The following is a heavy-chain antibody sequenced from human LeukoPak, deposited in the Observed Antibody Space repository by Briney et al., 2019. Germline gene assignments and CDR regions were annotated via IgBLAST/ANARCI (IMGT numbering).Heavy chain of an antibody. CDR2: ISPSGGST. CDR1: GYTFTSYY. V-gene: IGHV1-46*01. D-gene: IGHD2-21*02. CDR3: ARGVVTATQHDAFDI. Sequence: GASVKVSCKASGYTFTSYYMHWVRQAPGQGLEWMGIISPSGGSTSYAQKFQGRVTMTRDTSTSTVYMELSSLRSEDTAVYYCARGVVTATQHDAFDIWGQGTMVTVSP. J-gene: IGHJ3*02.